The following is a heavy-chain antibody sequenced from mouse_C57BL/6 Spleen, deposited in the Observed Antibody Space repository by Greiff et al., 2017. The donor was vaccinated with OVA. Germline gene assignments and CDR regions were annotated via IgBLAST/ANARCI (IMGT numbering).Heavy chain of an antibody. V-gene: IGHV1-54*01. CDR3: ARSYYYGSSSDFDY. J-gene: IGHJ2*01. CDR1: GYAFTNYL. Sequence: VQLVESGAELVRPGTSVKVSCKASGYAFTNYLIEWVKQRPGQGLEWIGVINPGSGGTNYNEKFKGKATLTADKSSSTAYMQLSSLTSEDSAVYFCARSYYYGSSSDFDYWGQGTTLTVSS. CDR2: INPGSGGT. D-gene: IGHD1-1*01.